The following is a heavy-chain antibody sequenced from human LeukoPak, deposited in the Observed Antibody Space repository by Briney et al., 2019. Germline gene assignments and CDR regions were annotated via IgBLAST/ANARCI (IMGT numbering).Heavy chain of an antibody. V-gene: IGHV1-69-2*01. D-gene: IGHD3-10*01. CDR3: ATEGITMVRGVIREGDAFDI. CDR2: VDPEDGET. Sequence: ASVKVSCKASGYTFTDYYMHWVQQAPGKGLEWMGLVDPEDGETIYAEKFQGRVTITADTSTDTAYMELSSLRSEDTAVYYCATEGITMVRGVIREGDAFDIWGQGTMVTVSS. J-gene: IGHJ3*02. CDR1: GYTFTDYY.